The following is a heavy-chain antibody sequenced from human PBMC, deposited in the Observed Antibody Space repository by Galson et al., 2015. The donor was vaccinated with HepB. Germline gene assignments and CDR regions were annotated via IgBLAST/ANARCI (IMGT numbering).Heavy chain of an antibody. CDR1: RGSLSGYF. V-gene: IGHV4-34*01. D-gene: IGHD6-13*01. CDR2: INHSGNT. Sequence: ETLSLTCVVSRGSLSGYFWSWIRQSPGEGLEWIGEINHSGNTNFHPSLKSRVTMSLDTSKNRFSLKLSSVTAADTAVYYCARGELTSTWAAPGYWGQGILVTVSS. CDR3: ARGELTSTWAAPGY. J-gene: IGHJ4*02.